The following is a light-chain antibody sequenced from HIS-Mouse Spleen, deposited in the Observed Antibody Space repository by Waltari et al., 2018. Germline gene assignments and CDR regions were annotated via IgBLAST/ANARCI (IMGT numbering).Light chain of an antibody. Sequence: AIRMTQSPSSLSASTGDRVTITCRASQGISSYLAWYQHTPGQAPELLIYAASTLQSRVPSRFSGSESGTDFTHTISCLQSEDFATYDCQQYYSYPYTFGHGTKLEIK. V-gene: IGKV1-8*01. CDR2: AAS. J-gene: IGKJ2*01. CDR1: QGISSY. CDR3: QQYYSYPYT.